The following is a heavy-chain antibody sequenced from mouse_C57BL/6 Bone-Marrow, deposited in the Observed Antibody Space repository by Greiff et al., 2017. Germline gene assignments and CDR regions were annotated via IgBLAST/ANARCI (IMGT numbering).Heavy chain of an antibody. CDR3: AREWIYYYGGFAY. Sequence: DVHLVESGPGLVKPSQSLSLTCSVTGYSITSGYYWNWIRQFPGNKLEWMGYISYDGSNNYNPSLKNRISITRDTSKNQFFLKLNSVTTEDTATYYCAREWIYYYGGFAYWGQGTLVTVSA. CDR1: GYSITSGYY. V-gene: IGHV3-6*01. CDR2: ISYDGSN. D-gene: IGHD1-1*01. J-gene: IGHJ3*01.